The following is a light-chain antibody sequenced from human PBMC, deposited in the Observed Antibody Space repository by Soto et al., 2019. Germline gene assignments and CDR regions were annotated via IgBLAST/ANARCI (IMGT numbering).Light chain of an antibody. CDR1: QSVSSN. CDR3: QQYNNWPRT. V-gene: IGKV3-15*01. Sequence: IVITESPSTVCSSPLERSTLSCMASQSVSSNLAWYQQKPGQAPRLLIYGASTRATGIPARFSGSGSGTEFTLTISSLQSEDFAVYYCQQYNNWPRTFGQGTKVDIK. CDR2: GAS. J-gene: IGKJ1*01.